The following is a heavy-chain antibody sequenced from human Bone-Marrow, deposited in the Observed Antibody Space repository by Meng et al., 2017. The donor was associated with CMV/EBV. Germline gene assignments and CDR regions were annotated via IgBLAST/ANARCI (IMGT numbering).Heavy chain of an antibody. CDR2: IYWNDDK. D-gene: IGHD2-2*01. V-gene: IGHV2-5*01. J-gene: IGHJ4*02. CDR3: APSMSGYQLLSQTTVDY. CDR1: VFSLSTRGVG. Sequence: SGPTLVKPTQTLTLPCTFSVFSLSTRGVGVGWIRQPPGKALEWLALIYWNDDKRYSPSLKSRLTITNDTSKNQVVLTMSNMDPVDTATYYCAPSMSGYQLLSQTTVDYWGQGTLVTVSS.